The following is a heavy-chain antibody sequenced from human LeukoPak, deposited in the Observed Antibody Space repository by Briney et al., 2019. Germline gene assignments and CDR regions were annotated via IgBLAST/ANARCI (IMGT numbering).Heavy chain of an antibody. CDR1: GFTFSSNW. CDR2: IKSDGTIT. J-gene: IGHJ4*02. D-gene: IGHD6-6*01. Sequence: GGSLRLSCAASGFTFSSNWMHWVRQAPGKGLVWVSRIKSDGTITSYADSVKGRFTISRDNAKNTLHLQMNSLRAEDTAVYYCARGTLIITALIDYWGQGTLVTVSS. CDR3: ARGTLIITALIDY. V-gene: IGHV3-74*01.